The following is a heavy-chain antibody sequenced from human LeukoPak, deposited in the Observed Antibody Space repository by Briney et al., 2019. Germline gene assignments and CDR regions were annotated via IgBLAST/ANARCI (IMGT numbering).Heavy chain of an antibody. CDR2: IYTSGST. J-gene: IGHJ5*02. CDR1: GGSISSYY. CDR3: ARDHYYDSSGYASGWFDP. Sequence: KSSETLSLTCTVSGGSISSYYWSWIRQPAGKGLEWIGRIYTSGSTNYNPSLKSRVTMSVDTSKNQFSLKLSSVTAADTAVYYCARDHYYDSSGYASGWFDPWGQGTLVTVSS. V-gene: IGHV4-4*07. D-gene: IGHD3-22*01.